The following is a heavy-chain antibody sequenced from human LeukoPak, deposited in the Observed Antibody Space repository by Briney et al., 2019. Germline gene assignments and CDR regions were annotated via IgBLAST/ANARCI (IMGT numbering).Heavy chain of an antibody. CDR3: AKDGGLRDSSGYFDY. CDR1: GFTVSSNY. CDR2: ISGSGGST. V-gene: IGHV3-23*01. J-gene: IGHJ4*02. Sequence: PGGSLRLSCAASGFTVSSNYMSWVRQAPGKGLEWVSAISGSGGSTYYADSVKGRFTISRDNSKNTLYLQMNSLRAEDTAVYYCAKDGGLRDSSGYFDYWGQGTLVTVSS. D-gene: IGHD3-22*01.